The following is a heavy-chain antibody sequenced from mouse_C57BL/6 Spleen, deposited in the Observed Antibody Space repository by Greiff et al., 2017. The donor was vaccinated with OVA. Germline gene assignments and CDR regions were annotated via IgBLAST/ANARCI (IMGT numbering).Heavy chain of an antibody. CDR3: ARGYYGTFYFYY. J-gene: IGHJ2*01. Sequence: EVQLQQSGPGMVKPSQSLSLTCTVTGYSITSGYDWHWIRHFPGNKLEWMRYISYSGSTNYNPSLNSRISITHDTSKNHFFLKLNSVTTEDTATYNCARGYYGTFYFYYWGQGTTLTVSS. D-gene: IGHD1-1*01. CDR2: ISYSGST. CDR1: GYSITSGYD. V-gene: IGHV3-1*01.